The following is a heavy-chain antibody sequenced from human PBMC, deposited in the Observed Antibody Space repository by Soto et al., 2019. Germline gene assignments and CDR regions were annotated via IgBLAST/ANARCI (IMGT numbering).Heavy chain of an antibody. CDR2: ISSNSSYI. Sequence: EVQMVESGGGLVKPGGSLRLSCAASGFTFSSYSMNWVRQAQGKGLEWVSSISSNSSYIYYAVSVKGRFTISRDNAKNSLYLQMNSLRAEDTAVYFCARFTHSSTGYTSSSYFDYWGQGTLVTVSS. J-gene: IGHJ4*02. D-gene: IGHD6-13*01. V-gene: IGHV3-21*01. CDR3: ARFTHSSTGYTSSSYFDY. CDR1: GFTFSSYS.